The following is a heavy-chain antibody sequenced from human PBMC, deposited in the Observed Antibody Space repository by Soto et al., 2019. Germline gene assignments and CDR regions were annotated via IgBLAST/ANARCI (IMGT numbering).Heavy chain of an antibody. CDR2: ISYDGSNK. J-gene: IGHJ6*02. CDR1: GFTFSSYA. V-gene: IGHV3-30*04. Sequence: GGSLRLSCAASGFTFSSYAMHWVRQAPGKGLEWVAVISYDGSNKYYADSVKGRFTISRDNSKNTLYLQMNSLRAEDTAVYYCARDKDYCSSTSCYIRYYYYYYGMDVWGQGTTVTVSS. D-gene: IGHD2-2*02. CDR3: ARDKDYCSSTSCYIRYYYYYYGMDV.